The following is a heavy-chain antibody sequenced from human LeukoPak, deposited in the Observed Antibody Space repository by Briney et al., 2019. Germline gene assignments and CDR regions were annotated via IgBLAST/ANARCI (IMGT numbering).Heavy chain of an antibody. Sequence: GRSLRLSCAAPGFTFSSYAMHWVRQAPGKGLEWVAVISYDGSNKYYADSVKGRFTISRDNSKNTPYLQMNSLRAEDTAVYYCARDLQAYYYGSGRVLDYWGQGTLVTVSS. CDR1: GFTFSSYA. CDR2: ISYDGSNK. V-gene: IGHV3-30-3*01. J-gene: IGHJ4*02. D-gene: IGHD3-10*01. CDR3: ARDLQAYYYGSGRVLDY.